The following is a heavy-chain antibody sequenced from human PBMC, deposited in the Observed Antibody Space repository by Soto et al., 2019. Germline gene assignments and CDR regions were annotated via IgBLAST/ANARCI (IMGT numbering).Heavy chain of an antibody. V-gene: IGHV4-59*01. CDR1: GGSISSYY. J-gene: IGHJ5*02. D-gene: IGHD6-25*01. CDR2: IYYSGST. CDR3: AREYSSENWFDP. Sequence: SETLSLTCTVSGGSISSYYWSWIRQPPGKGLEWIGYIYYSGSTNYNPSLKSRVTISVDTSKNQFSLKLSSVTAADTAVYYCAREYSSENWFDPWGQGTLVTVPQ.